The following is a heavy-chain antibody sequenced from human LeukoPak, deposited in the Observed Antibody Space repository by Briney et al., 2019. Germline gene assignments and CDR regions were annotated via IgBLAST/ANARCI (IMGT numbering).Heavy chain of an antibody. J-gene: IGHJ6*02. CDR2: ISSSGSTI. D-gene: IGHD3-3*01. CDR3: ARGRRFLEWLSYYYYYYGMDV. CDR1: GFTFSDYY. Sequence: GGSLRLSCAASGFTFSDYYMSWIRQAPGKGLEWVSYISSSGSTIYYADSVKGRFTISRDNAKNSLYLQMNSLRAEDTAVYYCARGRRFLEWLSYYYYYYGMDVWGQGTTVTVSS. V-gene: IGHV3-11*01.